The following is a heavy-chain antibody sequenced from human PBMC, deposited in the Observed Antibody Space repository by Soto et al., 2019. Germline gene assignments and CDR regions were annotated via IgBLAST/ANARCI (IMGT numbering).Heavy chain of an antibody. CDR2: IYYSGST. CDR1: GGSISSSSYY. J-gene: IGHJ4*02. Sequence: QLQLQESGPGLVKPSETLSLTCTVSGGSISSSSYYWGWIRQPPGKGLEWIGSIYYSGSTYYNPSVKSRVTISVDTSKNQFSLTLSSVTAADTAVYYCASQTAYNWNHYFDYWGQGTLVTVSS. V-gene: IGHV4-39*01. D-gene: IGHD1-20*01. CDR3: ASQTAYNWNHYFDY.